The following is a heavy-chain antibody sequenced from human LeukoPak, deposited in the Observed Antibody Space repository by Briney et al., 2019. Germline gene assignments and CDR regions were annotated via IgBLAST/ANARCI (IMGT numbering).Heavy chain of an antibody. D-gene: IGHD5-12*01. CDR3: ARIHSGYDPPYSYYGMDV. J-gene: IGHJ6*04. V-gene: IGHV3-30*04. Sequence: GRALRLSCAASGVTFSDVGTHWVRQAPGKGGEWVAVISYDGSKKYYGDSVKGRFTNSRDNSKNTLYLQMNSLRTEDTAVYYCARIHSGYDPPYSYYGMDVWGRGTRVTVSS. CDR2: ISYDGSKK. CDR1: GVTFSDVG.